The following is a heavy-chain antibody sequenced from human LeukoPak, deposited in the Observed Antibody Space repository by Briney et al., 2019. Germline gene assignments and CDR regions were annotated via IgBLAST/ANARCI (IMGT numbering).Heavy chain of an antibody. V-gene: IGHV4-34*01. D-gene: IGHD3-16*01. J-gene: IGHJ4*02. Sequence: SETLSLTCTVYGGSFSGYYWSWIRQPPGKGLEWIGEINQSGSTNYNPSLKSRVTISIDTSKNQFSLKLSSVTAAGTAVYYCARGEVMIDYWGQGTLVTVSS. CDR2: INQSGST. CDR3: ARGEVMIDY. CDR1: GGSFSGYY.